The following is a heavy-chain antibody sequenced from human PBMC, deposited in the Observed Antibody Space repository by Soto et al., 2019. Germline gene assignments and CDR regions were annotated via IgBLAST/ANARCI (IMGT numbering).Heavy chain of an antibody. CDR2: INHSGST. CDR1: GGSFSGYY. D-gene: IGHD6-6*01. Sequence: QVQLQQWGAGLLKPSETLSLTCAVYGGSFSGYYWSWIRQPPGKGLEWIGEINHSGSTNYNPSLKSRVTLSVDTSKNQFSLKLSSVTAADTAVYYCARGRRGYSSSPPPRWWFDPWGQGTLVTVSS. J-gene: IGHJ5*02. V-gene: IGHV4-34*01. CDR3: ARGRRGYSSSPPPRWWFDP.